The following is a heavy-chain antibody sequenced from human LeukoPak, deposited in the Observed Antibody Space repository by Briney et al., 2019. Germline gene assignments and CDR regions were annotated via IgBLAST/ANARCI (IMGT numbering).Heavy chain of an antibody. Sequence: SGGSLRLSCAASGFTFSTYGMLWVRQAPGKGLEWVAVISYDGSNKHYADSVKGRFTISRDNSKNTVYLQMNSLRAEDTAVYCCAKKRDSSSWCSNLLDQWGQGTLVTVSS. CDR2: ISYDGSNK. CDR3: AKKRDSSSWCSNLLDQ. D-gene: IGHD6-13*01. V-gene: IGHV3-30*18. J-gene: IGHJ4*02. CDR1: GFTFSTYG.